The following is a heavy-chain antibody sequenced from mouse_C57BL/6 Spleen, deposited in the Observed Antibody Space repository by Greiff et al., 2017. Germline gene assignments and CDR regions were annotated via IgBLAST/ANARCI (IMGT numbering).Heavy chain of an antibody. CDR1: GYTFTSYW. Sequence: QVQLQQPGAELVKPGASVKLSCKASGYTFTSYWMHWVKQRPGQGLEWIGMIHPNSGSTNYNEKFKSKATLTVDKSSSTAYMQLSSLTSEDSAVYYCASSTTVPYFDYWGQGTTLTVSS. V-gene: IGHV1-64*01. CDR3: ASSTTVPYFDY. D-gene: IGHD1-1*01. CDR2: IHPNSGST. J-gene: IGHJ2*01.